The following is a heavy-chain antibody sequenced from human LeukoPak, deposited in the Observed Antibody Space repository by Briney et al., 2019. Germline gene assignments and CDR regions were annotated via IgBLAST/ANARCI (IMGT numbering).Heavy chain of an antibody. CDR2: IWYDGSNK. J-gene: IGHJ2*01. V-gene: IGHV3-33*06. D-gene: IGHD4-17*01. Sequence: GGSLRLSCAASGFTFSSYGMHWVRQAPGKGLEWVAVIWYDGSNKYYADSVKGRFTISRDNSKNTLYLQMNSLRAEDTAVYYCAKEYGDYNNWYFDLWGCGTLVTVSS. CDR1: GFTFSSYG. CDR3: AKEYGDYNNWYFDL.